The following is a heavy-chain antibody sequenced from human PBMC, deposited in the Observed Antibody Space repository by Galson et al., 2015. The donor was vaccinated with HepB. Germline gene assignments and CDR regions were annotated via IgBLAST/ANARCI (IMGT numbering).Heavy chain of an antibody. V-gene: IGHV1-46*01. CDR2: INPSGGST. D-gene: IGHD2-8*01. CDR3: ARDWGLYCTNGVCYSYGMDV. Sequence: SVKVSCKASGYTFTSYYMHWVRQAPGQGLEWMGIINPSGGSTSYAQKFQGRVTMTRDTPTSTVYMELSSLRSEDTAVYYCARDWGLYCTNGVCYSYGMDVWGQGTTVTVSS. J-gene: IGHJ6*02. CDR1: GYTFTSYY.